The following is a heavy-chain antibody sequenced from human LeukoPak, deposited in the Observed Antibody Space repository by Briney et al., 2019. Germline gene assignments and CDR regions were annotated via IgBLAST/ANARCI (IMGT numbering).Heavy chain of an antibody. CDR1: GFTFSDYY. J-gene: IGHJ6*04. CDR2: ITSNGKSV. V-gene: IGHV3-11*04. D-gene: IGHD2-15*01. CDR3: ASAPGDIVVVVAALDV. Sequence: GGSLRLSCAASGFTFSDYYMGWIRQAPGKGLEWISYITSNGKSVYYAASVKGRFTISRDNSKNTLYLQMNSLRAEDTAVYYCASAPGDIVVVVAALDVWGKGTTVTVSS.